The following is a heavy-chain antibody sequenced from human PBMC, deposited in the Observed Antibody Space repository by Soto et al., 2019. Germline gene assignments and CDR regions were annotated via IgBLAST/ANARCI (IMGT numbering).Heavy chain of an antibody. J-gene: IGHJ5*02. V-gene: IGHV4-59*11. CDR3: AREYYYDSSGIGFGP. D-gene: IGHD3-22*01. CDR2: IYSSGSL. CDR1: GGSTSGHY. Sequence: PSETLSLTCTVSGGSTSGHYWSWIRQPPGKGLEWIGYIYSSGSLHHNPSLKSRVIISEDRSKNQIYLKLNSVTAADTAVHYCAREYYYDSSGIGFGPWGPGTLVTVS.